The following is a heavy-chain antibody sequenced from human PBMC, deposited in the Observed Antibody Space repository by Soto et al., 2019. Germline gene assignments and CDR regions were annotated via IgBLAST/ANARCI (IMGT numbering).Heavy chain of an antibody. CDR2: INGGGRSR. Sequence: VESGGGVFQSGGSLRLSCAASGFTASNFWMHWVRQAPGEGLVWVARINGGGRSRTYADSLKGRVTISRDNAKNMVFKDMTSLRGEDTALYVCARAFDWYRDAWGRGTLFTVSS. V-gene: IGHV3-74*03. CDR3: ARAFDWYRDA. J-gene: IGHJ2*01. D-gene: IGHD3-3*01. CDR1: GFTASNFW.